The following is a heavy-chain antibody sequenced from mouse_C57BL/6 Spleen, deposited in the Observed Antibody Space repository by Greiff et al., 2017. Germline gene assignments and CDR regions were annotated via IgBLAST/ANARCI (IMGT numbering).Heavy chain of an antibody. V-gene: IGHV1-11*01. J-gene: IGHJ4*01. CDR2: IYPVSGET. D-gene: IGHD1-1*01. CDR1: GYTFTDHI. Sequence: VQVVESGAELASPGASVTLSCKASGYTFTDHIMNWVKKRPGQGLEWIGRIYPVSGETNYNQKFMGKATFSVDRSSSTVYMVLNSLTSEDPAVYYCGFYYYGSSGAMDYWGQGTSVTVSS. CDR3: GFYYYGSSGAMDY.